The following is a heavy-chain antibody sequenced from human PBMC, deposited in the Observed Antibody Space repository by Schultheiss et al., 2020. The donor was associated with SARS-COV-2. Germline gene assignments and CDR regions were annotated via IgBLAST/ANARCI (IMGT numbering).Heavy chain of an antibody. CDR2: ISYDGSNK. V-gene: IGHV3-30*18. CDR3: AKAPSYGDYYYGMDV. J-gene: IGHJ6*02. CDR1: GFTFSGYG. D-gene: IGHD1-26*01. Sequence: GGSLRLSCAASGFTFSGYGMHWVRQAPGKGLEWVAVISYDGSNKYYADSVKGRFTISRDNSKNTLYLQMNSLRAEDTAVYYCAKAPSYGDYYYGMDVWGQGTTVTVSS.